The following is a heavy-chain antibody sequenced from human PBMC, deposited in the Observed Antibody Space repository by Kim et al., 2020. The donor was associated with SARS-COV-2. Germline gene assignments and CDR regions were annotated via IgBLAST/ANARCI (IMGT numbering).Heavy chain of an antibody. V-gene: IGHV3-30*04. CDR2: ISYDGSNK. CDR3: ARGLGGYKTYFDY. J-gene: IGHJ4*02. Sequence: GSLRLSCAASGFTFSSYAMHWVRQAPGKGLGWVAVISYDGSNKYYADSVKGRFTISRDNSKNTLYLQMNSLRAEDTAVYYCARGLGGYKTYFDYWGQGTLGTVSS. CDR1: GFTFSSYA. D-gene: IGHD5-12*01.